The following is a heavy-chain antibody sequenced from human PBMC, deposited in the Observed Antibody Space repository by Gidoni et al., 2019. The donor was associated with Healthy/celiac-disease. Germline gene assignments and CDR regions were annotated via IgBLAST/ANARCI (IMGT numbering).Heavy chain of an antibody. D-gene: IGHD2-15*01. J-gene: IGHJ4*02. CDR1: GFTFSSYA. CDR3: AKGEVVVAAIDY. Sequence: EVQLLESGGGLVQPGGSLRLSCAASGFTFSSYAMSWVRQAPGKGLGWVSAISVSGGSTYYADSVKGRFTISRDNSKNTLYLQMNSLRAEDTAVYYCAKGEVVVAAIDYWGQGTLVTVSS. CDR2: ISVSGGST. V-gene: IGHV3-23*01.